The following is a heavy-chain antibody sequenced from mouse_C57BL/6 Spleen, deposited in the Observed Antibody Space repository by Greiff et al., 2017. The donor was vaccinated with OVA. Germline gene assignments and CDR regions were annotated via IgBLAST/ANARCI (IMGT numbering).Heavy chain of an antibody. CDR3: ARYYGNYGRYVDV. CDR1: GYTFTSYW. J-gene: IGHJ1*03. Sequence: QVQLQQPGAELVRPGTSVKLSCKASGYTFTSYWMHWVKQRPGQGLEWIGVIDPSDSYTNYNQKFKGKATLTVDTSSSTAYMQLSSLASEDSAVYYCARYYGNYGRYVDVWGTGTTVTVSS. CDR2: IDPSDSYT. D-gene: IGHD2-1*01. V-gene: IGHV1-59*01.